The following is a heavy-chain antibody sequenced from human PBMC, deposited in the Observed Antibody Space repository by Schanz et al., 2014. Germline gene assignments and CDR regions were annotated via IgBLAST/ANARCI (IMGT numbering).Heavy chain of an antibody. Sequence: QVQLLQSGAEVKKPGASMKVSCKASGYTFSSYGITWVRQAPGQGLEWMGWINGYNGHTLYAQKFQGRVTMTTDTSTSTSYMELTSLRFDDTAVYYCARDQSPYTNSSDVRYFDYWGQGSLVTVSS. V-gene: IGHV1-18*01. CDR1: GYTFSSYG. CDR2: INGYNGHT. D-gene: IGHD6-6*01. J-gene: IGHJ4*02. CDR3: ARDQSPYTNSSDVRYFDY.